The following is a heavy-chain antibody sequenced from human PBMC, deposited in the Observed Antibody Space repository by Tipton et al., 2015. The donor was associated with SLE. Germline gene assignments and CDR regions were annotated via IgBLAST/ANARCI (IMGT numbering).Heavy chain of an antibody. V-gene: IGHV4-31*03. J-gene: IGHJ2*01. CDR2: IYYSGST. D-gene: IGHD4-17*01. CDR3: ARDGDGDYLVGFDL. Sequence: TLSLTCTVSGGSISSSSYYWGWIRQPPGKGLEWIGYIYYSGSTYYNPSLKSRVTISVDTSKNQFSLKLSSVTAADTAVYYCARDGDGDYLVGFDLWGRGTLVTVSS. CDR1: GGSISSSSYY.